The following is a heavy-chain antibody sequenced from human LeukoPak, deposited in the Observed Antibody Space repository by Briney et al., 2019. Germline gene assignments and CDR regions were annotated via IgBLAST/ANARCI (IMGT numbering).Heavy chain of an antibody. CDR1: GGSISSSNYN. D-gene: IGHD3-3*01. CDR2: IYYSGST. CDR3: ARQWPTYYDFWSGPNWFDP. Sequence: SETLSLTCTVSGGSISSSNYNWGWIRQPPGKGLEWVGSIYYSGSTYYNPSLKSRVTISVDTSKNQFSLKLSSVTAADTAVYYCARQWPTYYDFWSGPNWFDPWGQGTLVTVSS. V-gene: IGHV4-39*01. J-gene: IGHJ5*02.